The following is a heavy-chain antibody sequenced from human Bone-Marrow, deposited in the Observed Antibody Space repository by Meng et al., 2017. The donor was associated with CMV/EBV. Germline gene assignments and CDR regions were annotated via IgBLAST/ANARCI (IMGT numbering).Heavy chain of an antibody. Sequence: SETLSLTCVVSGGSISSSKWWSWVRQPPGKGLEWIGAIHHSGTTNYNTSLKSRVTMSVDKSKNHFSLSLTSVTAADTAVYFCARADSSYFDVSAYYPDAFDIWGQGKVVPVSS. CDR3: ARADSSYFDVSAYYPDAFDI. J-gene: IGHJ3*02. CDR2: IHHSGTT. CDR1: GGSISSSKW. D-gene: IGHD3-22*01. V-gene: IGHV4/OR15-8*03.